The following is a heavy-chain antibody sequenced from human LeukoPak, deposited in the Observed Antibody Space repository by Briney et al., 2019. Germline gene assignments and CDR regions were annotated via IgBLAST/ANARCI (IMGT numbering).Heavy chain of an antibody. CDR1: GYSFTSYW. CDR2: IYPGDSDT. D-gene: IGHD3-22*01. J-gene: IGHJ4*02. Sequence: GESLKISCKGSGYSFTSYWIGWVRQMPGKGLEWMGIIYPGDSDTRYSPSFQGQVTISADESISTAYLQWSSLKASDTAMYYCARHQSYYYDSSGNFDYWGQGTLVTVSS. CDR3: ARHQSYYYDSSGNFDY. V-gene: IGHV5-51*01.